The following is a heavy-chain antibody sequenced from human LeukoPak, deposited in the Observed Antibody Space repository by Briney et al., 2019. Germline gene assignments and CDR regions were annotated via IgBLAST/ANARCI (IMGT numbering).Heavy chain of an antibody. D-gene: IGHD6-13*01. Sequence: PSETLSLTCTVSGGSISSYYWSWIRQPPGKGLEWIGYIYYSGSTNYNPSLKSRVTISVDTSKNQFSLKLSSVTAADTAVYYCARSEAAYYYGMDVWGQGTTVTVSS. CDR3: ARSEAAYYYGMDV. V-gene: IGHV4-59*01. CDR2: IYYSGST. J-gene: IGHJ6*02. CDR1: GGSISSYY.